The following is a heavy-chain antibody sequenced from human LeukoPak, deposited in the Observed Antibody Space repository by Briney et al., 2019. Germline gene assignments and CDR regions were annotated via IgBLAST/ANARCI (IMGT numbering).Heavy chain of an antibody. CDR3: AKDRSIGTYYTFDY. Sequence: GGSLRLSCAASGFTFSSYAMSWVRQAPGKGLEWVATISGSGVMTYYADSVKGRFTVSGDNSKNTVYLQMSSLTAADTAVYYCAKDRSIGTYYTFDYWGQGTLVTVSS. CDR2: ISGSGVMT. V-gene: IGHV3-23*01. CDR1: GFTFSSYA. D-gene: IGHD1-26*01. J-gene: IGHJ4*02.